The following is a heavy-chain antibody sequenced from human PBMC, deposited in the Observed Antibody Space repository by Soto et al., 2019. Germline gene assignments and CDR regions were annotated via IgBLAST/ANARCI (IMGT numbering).Heavy chain of an antibody. J-gene: IGHJ5*02. Sequence: XSVKVSFNASGYTFTSYYMHLVRHSPGQGLEWMGIINPSGGSTSYAQKFQGRVTMTRDTSTSTVYMELSSLRSEDTAVYYCARGPIVVVAENWFDPWGQGTLVTVSS. CDR1: GYTFTSYY. V-gene: IGHV1-46*01. D-gene: IGHD2-15*01. CDR2: INPSGGST. CDR3: ARGPIVVVAENWFDP.